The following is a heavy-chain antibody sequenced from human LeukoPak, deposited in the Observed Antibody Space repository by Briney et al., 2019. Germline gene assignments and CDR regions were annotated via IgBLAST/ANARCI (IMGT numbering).Heavy chain of an antibody. D-gene: IGHD4-17*01. CDR2: ISGSGGST. J-gene: IGHJ5*02. V-gene: IGHV3-23*01. CDR1: GFTFSSYA. Sequence: PGGSLRLSYAASGFTFSSYAMSWVRQAPGKGLEWVSAISGSGGSTYYADSVKGRFTISRDNSKNTLYLQMNSLRAEDTAVYYCAKAPNGDYGGNWFDPWGQGTLVTVSS. CDR3: AKAPNGDYGGNWFDP.